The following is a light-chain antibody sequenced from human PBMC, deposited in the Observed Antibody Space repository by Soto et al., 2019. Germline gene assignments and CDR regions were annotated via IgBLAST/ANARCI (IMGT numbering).Light chain of an antibody. CDR1: SSDVGSYNY. J-gene: IGLJ1*01. CDR2: DVS. Sequence: QSALTQPPSVSGSPGQSVAISCTGTSSDVGSYNYVSWYQQHPGKAPKLMIYDVSNRPSGVSNRFSGSKSGSTASLTISGLQAEDEADYYCNSYTTSTTFVFGTGTKVTVL. V-gene: IGLV2-14*01. CDR3: NSYTTSTTFV.